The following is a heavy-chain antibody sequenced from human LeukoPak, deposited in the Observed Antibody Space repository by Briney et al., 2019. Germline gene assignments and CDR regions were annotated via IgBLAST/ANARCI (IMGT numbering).Heavy chain of an antibody. CDR3: ARPRGYCSGGSCYYHFDY. J-gene: IGHJ4*02. CDR2: IIPIFGTA. CDR1: GGTFSSYA. D-gene: IGHD2-15*01. Sequence: SVKVSCKASGGTFSSYAISWVRQAPGQGLEWMGGIIPIFGTANYAQKFQGRVTITADESTSTAYMELSSLRSEDTAVYYCARPRGYCSGGSCYYHFDYWGQGTLVTVSS. V-gene: IGHV1-69*01.